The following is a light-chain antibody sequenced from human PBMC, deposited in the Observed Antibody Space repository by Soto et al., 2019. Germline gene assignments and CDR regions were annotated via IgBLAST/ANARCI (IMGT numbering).Light chain of an antibody. J-gene: IGKJ4*01. Sequence: DIQMTQSPSTLSASVGDRVTITCRASQSVNDWLAWYQQQSGKAPKLLIYEASTLENGVPSRFSGSGSGTEFTRTISSLQPDDFATYLCQQYNSYSLGLTFGGGTKVEIK. CDR1: QSVNDW. CDR3: QQYNSYSLGLT. V-gene: IGKV1-5*03. CDR2: EAS.